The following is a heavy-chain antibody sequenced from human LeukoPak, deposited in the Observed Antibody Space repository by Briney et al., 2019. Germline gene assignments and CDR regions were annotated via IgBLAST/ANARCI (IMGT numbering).Heavy chain of an antibody. CDR2: ISYDGSNK. V-gene: IGHV3-30-3*01. J-gene: IGHJ6*02. CDR3: ARDMGGDNVLMEKVIFDYGMDV. Sequence: PGRSLRLSCAASGFTFSSYAMHWVRQAPGKGLEWVAVISYDGSNKYYADSVRGRITISRDNSKNTVDLQMSSLRTEDTAVYYCARDMGGDNVLMEKVIFDYGMDVWGQGTTVTVSS. D-gene: IGHD2-8*01. CDR1: GFTFSSYA.